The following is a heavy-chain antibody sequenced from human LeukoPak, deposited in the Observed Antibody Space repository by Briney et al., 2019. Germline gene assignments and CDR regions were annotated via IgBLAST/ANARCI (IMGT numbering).Heavy chain of an antibody. CDR2: ITGGHYPT. J-gene: IGHJ5*02. CDR1: GFSFSSFA. CDR3: TKDPNGDYVGAFEP. D-gene: IGHD4-17*01. V-gene: IGHV3-23*01. Sequence: PGGSLRLSCAASGFSFSSFAMTWVRRAPGKGLEWVSSITGGHYPTYNTDSVKGRFTISRDNSKNTLYLQMNSLIADDTAVYYCTKDPNGDYVGAFEPWGQGTLVTVSS.